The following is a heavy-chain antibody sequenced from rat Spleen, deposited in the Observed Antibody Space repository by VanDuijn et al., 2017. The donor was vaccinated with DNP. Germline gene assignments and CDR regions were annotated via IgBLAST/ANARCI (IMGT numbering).Heavy chain of an antibody. CDR3: TRRGWGYYGPDYFDY. CDR2: ISTSGGST. J-gene: IGHJ2*01. CDR1: GFTFSDYY. V-gene: IGHV5-25*01. Sequence: EVQLVESGGGLVQPGRSLKLSCAASGFTFSDYYMAWVRRAPTRGLEWVASISTSGGSTYYRDSVKGRFTVSRDNAKSTLYLQMDSLRSEDTATYYCTRRGWGYYGPDYFDYWGQGVMVTVAS. D-gene: IGHD1-6*01.